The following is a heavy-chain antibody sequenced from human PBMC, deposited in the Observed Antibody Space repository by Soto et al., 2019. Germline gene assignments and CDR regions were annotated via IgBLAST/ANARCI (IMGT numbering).Heavy chain of an antibody. CDR2: IYYSGST. CDR3: RVWDGDASFYYYYGMDV. D-gene: IGHD4-17*01. Sequence: QLQLQESGPGLVKPSETLSLTCTVSGGSISSSSYYWGWIRQPPGKGLEWIGSIYYSGSTYYNPSLKSRVTISVDTSTKQFSLKLSSVTAADTAVYYCRVWDGDASFYYYYGMDVWGQGTTVTVSS. CDR1: GGSISSSSYY. J-gene: IGHJ6*02. V-gene: IGHV4-39*01.